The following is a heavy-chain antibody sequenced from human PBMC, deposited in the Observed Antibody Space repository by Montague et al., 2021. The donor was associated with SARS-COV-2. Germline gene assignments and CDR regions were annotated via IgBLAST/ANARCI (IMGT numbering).Heavy chain of an antibody. CDR1: GGSISNSHYY. J-gene: IGHJ3*02. D-gene: IGHD2-2*01. Sequence: SETLSLTCTVSGGSISNSHYYCAWIRQPPGKGLEWIGSIYFNGHSYYNPSLKNRASISLDTSKNQYYLKLNSVAAADTAVYYCARQPPYQEGALDIWGQGTMVTVSS. CDR2: IYFNGHS. CDR3: ARQPPYQEGALDI. V-gene: IGHV4-39*01.